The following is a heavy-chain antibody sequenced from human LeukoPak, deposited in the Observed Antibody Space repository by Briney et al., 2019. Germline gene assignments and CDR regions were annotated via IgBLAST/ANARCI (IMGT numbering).Heavy chain of an antibody. CDR2: ISSSSSYI. V-gene: IGHV3-21*01. J-gene: IGHJ5*02. CDR3: ARSGVAGPPMGWSDP. D-gene: IGHD6-19*01. Sequence: SGGSLRLSCAASGFTFSSYSMNWVRQAPGKGLEWVSSISSSSSYIYYADSVKGRFTISRDNAKNSLYLQMNSLRAEDTAVYYCARSGVAGPPMGWSDPWGQGTLVTVSS. CDR1: GFTFSSYS.